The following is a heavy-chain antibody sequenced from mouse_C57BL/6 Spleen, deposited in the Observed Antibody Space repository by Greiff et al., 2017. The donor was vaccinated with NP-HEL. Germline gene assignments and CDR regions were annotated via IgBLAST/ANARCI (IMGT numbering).Heavy chain of an antibody. Sequence: QVQLQQSGAELVRPGASVTLSCKASGYTFTDYEMHWVKQTPVHGLEWIGAIDPETGGTAYNQKFKGKAILTADQSSSTAYMELRSLTSEDSAGDYCTIYYGSSYLYCFDYWGQGTTLTVSS. CDR3: TIYYGSSYLYCFDY. J-gene: IGHJ2*01. D-gene: IGHD1-1*01. CDR2: IDPETGGT. V-gene: IGHV1-15*01. CDR1: GYTFTDYE.